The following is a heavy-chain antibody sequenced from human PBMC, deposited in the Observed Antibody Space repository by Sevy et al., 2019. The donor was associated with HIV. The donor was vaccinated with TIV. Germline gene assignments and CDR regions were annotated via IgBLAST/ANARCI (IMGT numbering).Heavy chain of an antibody. CDR1: GFTFNSYS. CDR3: AGDAAEGPYDDGWLSNWLDP. D-gene: IGHD6-19*01. Sequence: GGSLRLSCAASGFTFNSYSMYWVRQAPGKGLEWVAVISYDGSNQYYADSVKGRLTVSRDNSKNTLYLQMNSLGVEDTALYYCAGDAAEGPYDDGWLSNWLDPWGQGTLVTVSS. CDR2: ISYDGSNQ. V-gene: IGHV3-30*14. J-gene: IGHJ5*02.